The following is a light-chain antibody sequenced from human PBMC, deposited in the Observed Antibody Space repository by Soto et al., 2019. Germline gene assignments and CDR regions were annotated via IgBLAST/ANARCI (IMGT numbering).Light chain of an antibody. CDR1: SSNIGGYNV. CDR2: EGI. Sequence: QSVLTQPASVSGSPGQSITISCSGTSSNIGGYNVVSLYQQHPVKAPKVIVYEGIKRPSGVSDRFSGSSSCSTASLTISGPQAEDEAEYYCCSYVGATTYVFGSGTKVTVL. J-gene: IGLJ1*01. CDR3: CSYVGATTYV. V-gene: IGLV2-23*01.